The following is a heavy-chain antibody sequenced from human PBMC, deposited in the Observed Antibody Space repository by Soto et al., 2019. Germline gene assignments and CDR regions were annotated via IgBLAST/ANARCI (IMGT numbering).Heavy chain of an antibody. CDR1: GFSLSTSGVG. CDR3: AHNADYDSSGYPYYYYYGMDV. V-gene: IGHV2-5*02. Sequence: SGPTLVNPTQTLTLTCTFSGFSLSTSGVGVGWIRQPPGKALEWLALIYWDDDKRYSPSLKSRLTITKDTSKNQVVLTMTNMDPVDTATYYCAHNADYDSSGYPYYYYYGMDVWGQGTTVTVSS. D-gene: IGHD3-22*01. CDR2: IYWDDDK. J-gene: IGHJ6*02.